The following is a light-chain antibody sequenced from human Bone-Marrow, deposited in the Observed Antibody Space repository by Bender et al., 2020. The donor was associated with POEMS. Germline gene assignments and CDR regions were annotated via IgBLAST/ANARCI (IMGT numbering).Light chain of an antibody. J-gene: IGLJ2*01. CDR3: NSYAGSNNLV. V-gene: IGLV2-14*01. CDR2: DVS. Sequence: QSALTQPASVSGSPGQSITISCTGTSSDVGEYNYVSWYQQHPGKAPKLMIYDVSNRPSGVSNRFSGSKSGNTASLTISGLQAEDEADYYCNSYAGSNNLVFGGGTKLSVL. CDR1: SSDVGEYNY.